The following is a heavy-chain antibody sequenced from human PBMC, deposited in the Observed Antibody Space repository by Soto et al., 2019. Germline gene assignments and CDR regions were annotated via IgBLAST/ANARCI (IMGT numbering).Heavy chain of an antibody. D-gene: IGHD4-17*01. CDR1: GGTFSSYA. V-gene: IGHV1-69*12. Sequence: QVQLVQSGAEVKKPGSSVKVSCKASGGTFSSYAISWVRQAPGQGLEWMGGIIPIFGTANYAQKFQGRVTITADESTSTAYMELSSLRSEDTAVYYCAREWGNYGGKPSLHYWYFDLWGRGTLVTVSS. CDR2: IIPIFGTA. J-gene: IGHJ2*01. CDR3: AREWGNYGGKPSLHYWYFDL.